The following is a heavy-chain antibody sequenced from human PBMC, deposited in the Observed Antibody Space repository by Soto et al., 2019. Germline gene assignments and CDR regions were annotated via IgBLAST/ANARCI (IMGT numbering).Heavy chain of an antibody. Sequence: QLQLQESGPGLVKPSETLSLTCTVSGGSISSSSYYWGWIRQPPGNGLDWMGSIYSSGSTYYNPSLESRVPISVYTSKRQFSLKLSSVTAADTAVYYCARLNNCSGGSCYTPGHYYYYMDVWGKGTTVTVSS. J-gene: IGHJ6*03. CDR3: ARLNNCSGGSCYTPGHYYYYMDV. D-gene: IGHD2-15*01. CDR2: IYSSGST. CDR1: GGSISSSSYY. V-gene: IGHV4-39*01.